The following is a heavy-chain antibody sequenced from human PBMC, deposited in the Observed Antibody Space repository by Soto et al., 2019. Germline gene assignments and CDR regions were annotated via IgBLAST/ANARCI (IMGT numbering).Heavy chain of an antibody. CDR3: ARTGGMHV. V-gene: IGHV4-34*01. J-gene: IGHJ6*02. Sequence: SEILSLTCAVYGGSFSGYYWSWLRQPPGKGPEWIGEINHSGNTKYTPSLESRVTISVDTSKNQFSLKLNSVSAADTAVYYCARTGGMHVWSQGATVTVSS. CDR2: INHSGNT. CDR1: GGSFSGYY.